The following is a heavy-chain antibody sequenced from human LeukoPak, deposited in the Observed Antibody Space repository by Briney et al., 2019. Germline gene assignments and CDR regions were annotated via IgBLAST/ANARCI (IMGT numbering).Heavy chain of an antibody. J-gene: IGHJ4*02. D-gene: IGHD3-22*01. Sequence: GGSLKLSCAASGFTFSTYEMNWVRQAPGKGLEWVSAISGSGGSTYYADSVKGRFTISRDNSKNTLYLQMNSLRAEDTAVYYCAKVQMSSSGYLEGADYWGQGTLVTVSS. CDR3: AKVQMSSSGYLEGADY. V-gene: IGHV3-23*01. CDR2: ISGSGGST. CDR1: GFTFSTYE.